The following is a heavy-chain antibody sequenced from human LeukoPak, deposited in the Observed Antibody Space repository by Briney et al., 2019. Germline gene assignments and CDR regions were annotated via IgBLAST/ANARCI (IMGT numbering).Heavy chain of an antibody. CDR3: ATDYSNFYGMDV. J-gene: IGHJ6*02. Sequence: SETLSLTCTVSGGSVNSGSYFWSWFRQPPGKRLEWIGYIQNSATTNYNPSLESRVAIFVDSSKDQFSLRVTSVTAADTAVYYCATDYSNFYGMDVWGQGTTVTVSS. CDR2: IQNSATT. V-gene: IGHV4-61*01. D-gene: IGHD4-11*01. CDR1: GGSVNSGSYF.